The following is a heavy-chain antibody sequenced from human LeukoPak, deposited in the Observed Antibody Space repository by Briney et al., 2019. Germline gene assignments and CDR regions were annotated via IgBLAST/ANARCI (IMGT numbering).Heavy chain of an antibody. V-gene: IGHV3-66*02. CDR2: IYSGGST. CDR3: ATESEAIATLDS. Sequence: GGSLRLSCAASGFTVSSNYMSWVRQAPGKGLEWVSVIYSGGSTYYTSSVKGRFTISRDNSKNTLFLQLTSLRPEDTAVYYCATESEAIATLDSWGQGTLVTVSS. CDR1: GFTVSSNY. J-gene: IGHJ4*02. D-gene: IGHD2-21*01.